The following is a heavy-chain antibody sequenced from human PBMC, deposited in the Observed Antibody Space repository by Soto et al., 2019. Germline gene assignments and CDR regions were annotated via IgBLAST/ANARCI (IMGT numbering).Heavy chain of an antibody. Sequence: QVQLVQSGAEVKEPGSSVKVSCKASAGTFADFIMNWVRQTPGQGLEWMGGIVPMFGTATYVEKSKGRATISATGSTSTAYMELTRLRSEDTAVYYCAINGNYSSSRRQYSGMDVWGQGTTVTVS. D-gene: IGHD6-6*01. V-gene: IGHV1-69*01. CDR3: AINGNYSSSRRQYSGMDV. J-gene: IGHJ6*02. CDR1: AGTFADFI. CDR2: IVPMFGTA.